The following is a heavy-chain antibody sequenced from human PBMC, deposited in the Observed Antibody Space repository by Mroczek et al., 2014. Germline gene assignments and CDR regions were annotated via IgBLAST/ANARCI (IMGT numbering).Heavy chain of an antibody. D-gene: IGHD6-6*01. V-gene: IGHV3-23*01. J-gene: IGHJ3*02. CDR2: ISGSGGST. Sequence: EVQLLESGGGLVQPGGSLRLSCAASGFTFSSYAMSWVRQAPGKGLEWVSAISGSGGSTYYADSVKGRFTISRDNSKNTLYLQMNSLRAEDTAVYYCAKGTAIAARPGPDAFDIWGQGTMVTVSS. CDR1: GFTFSSYA. CDR3: AKGTAIAARPGPDAFDI.